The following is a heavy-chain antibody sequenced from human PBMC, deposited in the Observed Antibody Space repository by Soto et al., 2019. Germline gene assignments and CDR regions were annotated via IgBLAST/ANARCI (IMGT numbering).Heavy chain of an antibody. J-gene: IGHJ6*02. Sequence: SETLSLTCAVSGGSISSGGYSWSWMRQPPGKGLEWIGYIYHSGSTFYNPSLKSRVTISVDRSKNQFSLKLSSVTAADTAVYYCARVPDVWGQGTTVTVSS. CDR3: ARVPDV. CDR2: IYHSGST. CDR1: GGSISSGGYS. V-gene: IGHV4-30-2*01.